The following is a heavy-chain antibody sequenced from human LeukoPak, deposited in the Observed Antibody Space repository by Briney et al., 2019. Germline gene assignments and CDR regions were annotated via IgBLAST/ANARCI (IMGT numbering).Heavy chain of an antibody. CDR3: ARHGYYYDSSGYYVPDWYFDL. J-gene: IGHJ2*01. V-gene: IGHV4-59*08. D-gene: IGHD3-22*01. Sequence: PSETLSLTCTVSGGSISSYYWSWIRQPPGKGLEWIGYIYYSGSTNYNPSLKSRVTISVDTSKNQFSLKLSSVTAADTAVYYCARHGYYYDSSGYYVPDWYFDLWGRGTLVTVSS. CDR1: GGSISSYY. CDR2: IYYSGST.